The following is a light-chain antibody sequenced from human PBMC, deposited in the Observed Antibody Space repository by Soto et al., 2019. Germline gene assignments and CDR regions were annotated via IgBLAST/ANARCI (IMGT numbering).Light chain of an antibody. CDR3: QQRSSWPPIT. CDR2: DAS. Sequence: EIVLTQSPATLSLSPGERATLSCRASQSVSTYLAWYQQKPGQAPRLLIYDASNRATGIPARFSGSGSETDFTLTISSLEPEDFAVYYCQQRSSWPPITFGQGTKVEIK. J-gene: IGKJ1*01. V-gene: IGKV3-11*01. CDR1: QSVSTY.